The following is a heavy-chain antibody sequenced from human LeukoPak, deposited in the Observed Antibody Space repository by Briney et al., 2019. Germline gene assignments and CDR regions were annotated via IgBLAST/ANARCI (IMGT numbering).Heavy chain of an antibody. J-gene: IGHJ4*02. CDR3: ARDAGGAFGNYVNYFDY. D-gene: IGHD4-11*01. CDR2: TDGEGSRE. CDR1: GFTFSDSW. Sequence: GGSLRLSCVASGFTFSDSWMSWVRHVSGKGLEWVAQTDGEGSREKYVDSVKGRFTISRDNSKSTVYLQMDSLRAEDTAVYYCARDAGGAFGNYVNYFDYWGQGTLVIVSS. V-gene: IGHV3-7*01.